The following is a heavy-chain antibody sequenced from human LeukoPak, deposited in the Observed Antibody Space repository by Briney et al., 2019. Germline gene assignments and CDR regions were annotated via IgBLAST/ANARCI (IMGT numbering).Heavy chain of an antibody. J-gene: IGHJ4*02. V-gene: IGHV2-5*02. Sequence: SGPTLVKPTQTLTLTCTFSGFSLTTSGVGVGWIRQPPGKALEWLALIYWDDDKRYSPSLRSRLTITKDTSKNQVVLTLTNMDPVDTATFYCAHIVVIAHAGSSIDYWGQGTLVTVSS. CDR3: AHIVVIAHAGSSIDY. CDR2: IYWDDDK. CDR1: GFSLTTSGVG. D-gene: IGHD3-22*01.